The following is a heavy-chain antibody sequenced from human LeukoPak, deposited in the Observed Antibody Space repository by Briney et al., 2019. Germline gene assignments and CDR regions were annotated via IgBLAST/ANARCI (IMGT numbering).Heavy chain of an antibody. D-gene: IGHD3-16*02. CDR1: GGSISSSSYY. V-gene: IGHV4-39*07. CDR3: ARLTFRNDYVWGSYRYRFDY. CDR2: IYYSGST. Sequence: SETLSLTCTVSGGSISSSSYYWGWIRQPPGKGLEWIGSIYYSGSTYYNPSLKSRVTISVDTSKNQFSLKLSSVTAADTAVYYYARLTFRNDYVWGSYRYRFDYWGQGTLVTVSS. J-gene: IGHJ4*02.